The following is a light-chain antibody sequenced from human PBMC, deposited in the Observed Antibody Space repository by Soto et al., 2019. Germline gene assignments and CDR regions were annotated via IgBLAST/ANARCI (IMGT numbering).Light chain of an antibody. CDR1: SSDVGGYSY. J-gene: IGLJ2*01. CDR2: EVS. CDR3: QSYDSGLVGLV. V-gene: IGLV2-8*01. Sequence: QSALTQPPSASGSPGQSVAISCTGTSSDVGGYSYVSWYQQHPGKAPKLMIYEVSKRPSGVPDRFSASKSGTSASLAITGLQPEDEAEYYCQSYDSGLVGLVFGTGTKLTVL.